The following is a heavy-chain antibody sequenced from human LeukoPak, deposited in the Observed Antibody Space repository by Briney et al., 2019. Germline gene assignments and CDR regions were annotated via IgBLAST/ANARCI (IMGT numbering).Heavy chain of an antibody. J-gene: IGHJ4*02. Sequence: GSLRLSCAASGFTFSSYAMSWVRQAPGKGLEWVSAVSASGGSTYYAESVKGRFTISRDNSKNTLYLQLNSLRAEDTAVYYCAKDPRKWELLREYQFDYWGQGTLVTVSS. CDR2: VSASGGST. CDR3: AKDPRKWELLREYQFDY. D-gene: IGHD1-26*01. CDR1: GFTFSSYA. V-gene: IGHV3-23*01.